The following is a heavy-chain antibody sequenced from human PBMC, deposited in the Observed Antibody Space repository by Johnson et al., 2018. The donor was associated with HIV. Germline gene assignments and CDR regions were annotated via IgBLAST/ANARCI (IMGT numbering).Heavy chain of an antibody. V-gene: IGHV3-9*01. D-gene: IGHD6-13*01. J-gene: IGHJ3*02. CDR1: GFTFDDYA. Sequence: QLVESGGGLVQPGRSLRLSCAASGFTFDDYAMHWVRQAPGKGLEWVSGISWNSGSIGYADSVKGRFTISRDNAKNSMYLQMNSLRAEDTAVYYCATGASSTWSLGALDIWGQGTMVTVSS. CDR2: ISWNSGSI. CDR3: ATGASSTWSLGALDI.